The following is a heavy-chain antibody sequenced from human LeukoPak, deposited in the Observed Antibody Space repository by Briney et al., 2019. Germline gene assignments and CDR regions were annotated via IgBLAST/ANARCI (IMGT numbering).Heavy chain of an antibody. D-gene: IGHD3-10*02. J-gene: IGHJ5*02. Sequence: SGTLSLTCTVSGGSISSSSYYWGWIRQPPGKGLEWIGSIYYSGSTYYNPSLKSRVTISVDTSKNQFSLKLSSVTAADTAVYYCARLYYYVNWFDPWGQGPLVTVSS. CDR2: IYYSGST. V-gene: IGHV4-39*01. CDR3: ARLYYYVNWFDP. CDR1: GGSISSSSYY.